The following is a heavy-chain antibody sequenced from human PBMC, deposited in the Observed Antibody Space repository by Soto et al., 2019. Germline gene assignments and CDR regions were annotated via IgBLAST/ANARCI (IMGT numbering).Heavy chain of an antibody. V-gene: IGHV5-51*01. D-gene: IGHD2-2*01. CDR1: GYRFTNYW. CDR3: ARDYCSGTPCYEFDY. J-gene: IGHJ4*02. Sequence: GESLKISCKGSGYRFTNYWIGWVRQMPGKGLEWMGIIYPGDSDTRYSPSFQGQVTISADKSINTAYPQWSSLKASDTAMYYCARDYCSGTPCYEFDYWGQGTQVTVS. CDR2: IYPGDSDT.